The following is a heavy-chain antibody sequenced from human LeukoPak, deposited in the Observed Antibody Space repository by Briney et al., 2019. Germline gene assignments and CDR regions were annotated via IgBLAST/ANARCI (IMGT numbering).Heavy chain of an antibody. CDR1: GDSVSSNSAA. CDR2: TYYRSKWYN. J-gene: IGHJ4*02. CDR3: ARDSGTPAYSSGEGVIDY. V-gene: IGHV6-1*01. Sequence: PSQTLSLTCAISGDSVSSNSAAWNWIRQSPSRGLEWLGRTYYRSKWYNDYAVSVKSRITINPDTSKNQFSLQLNSVTPEDTAVYYCARDSGTPAYSSGEGVIDYWGQGTLVTVSS. D-gene: IGHD6-19*01.